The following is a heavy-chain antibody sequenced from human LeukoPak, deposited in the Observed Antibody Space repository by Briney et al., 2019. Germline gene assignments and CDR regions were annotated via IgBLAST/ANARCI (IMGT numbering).Heavy chain of an antibody. J-gene: IGHJ4*02. CDR3: TSLSDAIESFGTRNC. Sequence: GGSLRLSCAASGFSFGSYALSWVRQAPGKGLEWVSVISGSSDHTHYTDPVKGRFTISRDNSKNTLYLQMNSLRAEDAAVYYCTSLSDAIESFGTRNCWGQGTLVTVSS. D-gene: IGHD2-8*01. V-gene: IGHV3-23*01. CDR1: GFSFGSYA. CDR2: ISGSSDHT.